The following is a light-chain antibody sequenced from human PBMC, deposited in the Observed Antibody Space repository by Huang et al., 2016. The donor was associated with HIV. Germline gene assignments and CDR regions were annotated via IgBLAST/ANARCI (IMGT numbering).Light chain of an antibody. CDR1: QSVFKN. CDR3: QQYNTSPRT. Sequence: ENLMTQSPYTLSVSPGESATLSCRASQSVFKNLAWYQQKPGQAPQLLIYGSSTRAAGIPARFSGSGSGTDFTLTISSLQSEDFAVYYCQQYNTSPRTFGQGTKVEV. J-gene: IGKJ1*01. V-gene: IGKV3-15*01. CDR2: GSS.